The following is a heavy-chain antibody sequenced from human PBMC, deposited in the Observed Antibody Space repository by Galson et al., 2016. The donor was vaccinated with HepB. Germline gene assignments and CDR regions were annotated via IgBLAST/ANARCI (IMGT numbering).Heavy chain of an antibody. V-gene: IGHV2-5*02. CDR3: ASRFYGLKRFDS. CDR2: IYWDGDT. Sequence: PSLFIPTQTLTLTCTFSGFSLDTDGVLVGWIRQPPGKALEWLTLIYWDGDTRYNPSLNGRLAITKDTSKSQVVLAMTNMDPVDTAIYYCASRFYGLKRFDSWGQGTLVTVSS. D-gene: IGHD4-17*01. CDR1: GFSLDTDGVL. J-gene: IGHJ4*02.